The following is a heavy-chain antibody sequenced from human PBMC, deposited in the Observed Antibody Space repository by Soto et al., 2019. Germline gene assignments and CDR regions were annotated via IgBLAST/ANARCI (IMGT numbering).Heavy chain of an antibody. CDR2: ISYDGSNK. D-gene: IGHD6-6*01. CDR1: GFTFSSYA. CDR3: ARMTYQSSSSGPFDY. V-gene: IGHV3-30-3*01. Sequence: PGGSLRLSCXASGFTFSSYAMHWVRQAPGKGLEWVAVISYDGSNKYYAGSVKGRFTISRDNSKNTLYLQMNSLRAEDTAVYYCARMTYQSSSSGPFDYWGQGTLVTVSS. J-gene: IGHJ4*02.